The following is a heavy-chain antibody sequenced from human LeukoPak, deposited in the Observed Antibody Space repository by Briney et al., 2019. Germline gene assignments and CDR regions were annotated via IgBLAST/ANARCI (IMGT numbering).Heavy chain of an antibody. J-gene: IGHJ5*02. CDR2: INHGGST. CDR1: GGSFSGYY. CDR3: ARHPYSSGWYDWFGP. D-gene: IGHD6-19*01. V-gene: IGHV4-34*01. Sequence: SETLSLTCAVYGGSFSGYYWSWIRQPPGKGLEWIGEINHGGSTNYNPSLKSRVTISVDTSKNQFSLKLSSVTAADTAVYYCARHPYSSGWYDWFGPWGQGTLVTVSS.